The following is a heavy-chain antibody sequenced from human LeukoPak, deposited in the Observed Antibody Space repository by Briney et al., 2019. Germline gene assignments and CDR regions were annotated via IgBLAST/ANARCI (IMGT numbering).Heavy chain of an antibody. V-gene: IGHV4-39*01. CDR2: IYYSGST. CDR3: ARFYDSGSSFDY. J-gene: IGHJ4*02. D-gene: IGHD3-10*01. CDR1: GGSISSSSYY. Sequence: SETLSLTCTVSGGSISSSSYYWGWIRQRPAKGLEWIGSIYYSGSTYYNPSLKSRVTITVDTSKNQFSLKLSSVTAADTAVYYCARFYDSGSSFDYWGQGTLVTVSS.